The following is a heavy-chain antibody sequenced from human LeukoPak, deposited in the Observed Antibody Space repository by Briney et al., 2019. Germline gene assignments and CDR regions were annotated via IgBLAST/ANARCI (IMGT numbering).Heavy chain of an antibody. Sequence: KPSETLSLTCTVSGGSISSSSYYWGWIRQPPGKGLEWIVSIYYSGSTYYNPSLKSRVTISVDTSKNQFSLKLSSVTAADTAVYYCARARGGNWNYSRYYFDYWGQGTLVTVSS. CDR2: IYYSGST. J-gene: IGHJ4*02. CDR3: ARARGGNWNYSRYYFDY. CDR1: GGSISSSSYY. D-gene: IGHD1-7*01. V-gene: IGHV4-39*07.